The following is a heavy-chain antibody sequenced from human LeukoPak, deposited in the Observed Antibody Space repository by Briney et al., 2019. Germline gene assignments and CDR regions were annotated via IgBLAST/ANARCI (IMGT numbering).Heavy chain of an antibody. CDR2: IKEDGSER. V-gene: IGHV3-7*01. Sequence: GGSLRLSCAASEFSPISHWMTWVRLAPGKGLEWVADIKEDGSERYYVDSVKGRFTISRDKAKNSVFLQMNGLRAEDTAVYYCSWSGEADWGQGTLVTVSS. CDR1: EFSPISHW. J-gene: IGHJ4*02. CDR3: SWSGEAD. D-gene: IGHD1-26*01.